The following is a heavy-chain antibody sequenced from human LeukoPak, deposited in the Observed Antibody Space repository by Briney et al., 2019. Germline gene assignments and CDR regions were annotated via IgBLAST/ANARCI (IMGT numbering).Heavy chain of an antibody. CDR3: ARAFNTYYYDSSGYQPVFY. D-gene: IGHD3-22*01. J-gene: IGHJ4*02. V-gene: IGHV3-21*01. Sequence: PGGSLRLSCAASGFTFSSYSMNWVRQAPGKGLEWVSSISSSSSYIYYVDSVKGRFTISRDNAKNTLYLQMNSLRAEDTAVYYCARAFNTYYYDSSGYQPVFYWGQGTLVTVSS. CDR2: ISSSSSYI. CDR1: GFTFSSYS.